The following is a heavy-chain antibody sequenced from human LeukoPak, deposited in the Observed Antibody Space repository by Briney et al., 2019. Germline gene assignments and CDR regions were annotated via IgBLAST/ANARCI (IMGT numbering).Heavy chain of an antibody. V-gene: IGHV3-21*01. D-gene: IGHD2-2*01. J-gene: IGHJ4*02. CDR1: GFTFSSYS. CDR2: ISSSSSYI. Sequence: GGSLRLSCAASGFTFSSYSMTWVRQAPGKGLEWVSSISSSSSYIYYADSVKGRFTISRDNAKNSLYLQMNSLRAEDTAVYYCARVVGEYCSSTSCWEDGYYSDYWGQGTLVTVSS. CDR3: ARVVGEYCSSTSCWEDGYYSDY.